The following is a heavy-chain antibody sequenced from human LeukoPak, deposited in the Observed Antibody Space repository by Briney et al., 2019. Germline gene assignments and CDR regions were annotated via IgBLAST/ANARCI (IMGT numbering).Heavy chain of an antibody. D-gene: IGHD6-19*01. CDR2: IYSNGDT. CDR3: ATRSVSAPT. Sequence: GGSLRLSCAVSGFTVYNNFMHWVRQVPGKGLQWVSLIYSNGDTRYAGSVKGRFTISRDKSTNTLYLQMNGLRAEDTAFYYCATRSVSAPTWGQGILVTVSS. V-gene: IGHV3-53*01. J-gene: IGHJ5*02. CDR1: GFTVYNNF.